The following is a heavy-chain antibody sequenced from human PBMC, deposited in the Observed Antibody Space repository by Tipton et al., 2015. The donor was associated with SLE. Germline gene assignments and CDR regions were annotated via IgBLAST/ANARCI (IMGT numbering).Heavy chain of an antibody. CDR2: IYTSGST. CDR1: GGSISSYY. CDR3: ARRWAVVVVAARWFDP. D-gene: IGHD2-15*01. Sequence: TLSLTCTVSGGSISSYYWSWTRQPAGKGLEWIGRIYTSGSTNYNPSLQSRVTMSVDTSKNQFSLKLSSVTAADTAVYYCARRWAVVVVAARWFDPWGQGTLVTVSS. V-gene: IGHV4-4*07. J-gene: IGHJ5*02.